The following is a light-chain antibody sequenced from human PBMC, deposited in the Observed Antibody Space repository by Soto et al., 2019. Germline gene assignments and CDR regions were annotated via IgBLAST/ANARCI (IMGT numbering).Light chain of an antibody. V-gene: IGKV1-13*02. CDR3: QQFNPLT. J-gene: IGKJ4*01. CDR1: QGISSA. CDR2: DAS. Sequence: AIQLTQSPSSLSASLGDRVPISCRASQGISSALAWYQKKPGKATKLLIYDASSLESGVPSRFSGSGSGTDFTLTISSLQPEDFATYYCQQFNPLTFGGGTKVDIK.